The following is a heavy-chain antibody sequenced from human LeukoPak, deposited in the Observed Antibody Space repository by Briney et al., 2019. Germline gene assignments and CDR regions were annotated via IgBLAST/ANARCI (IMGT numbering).Heavy chain of an antibody. D-gene: IGHD3-22*01. J-gene: IGHJ5*02. V-gene: IGHV1-18*01. CDR1: GGTFSSYA. Sequence: GSSVKVSCKASGGTFSSYAISWVRQAPGQGLEWMGGISAYNGNTNYAQKLQGRVTMTTDTSTSTAYMELRSLRSDDTAVYYCARDPYDSSGYPLGWFDPWGQGTLVTVSS. CDR2: ISAYNGNT. CDR3: ARDPYDSSGYPLGWFDP.